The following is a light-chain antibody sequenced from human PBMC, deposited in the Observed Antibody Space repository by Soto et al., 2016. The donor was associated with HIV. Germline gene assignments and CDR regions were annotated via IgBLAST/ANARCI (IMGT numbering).Light chain of an antibody. CDR2: KAS. CDR3: QQYQTEEGT. CDR1: QSISSW. J-gene: IGKJ1*01. Sequence: DIQMTQSPSTLSASVGDRVTITCRTSQSISSWVAWYQQKPGKAPNLLIYKASNLESGVPSRFSGGGSGTEFTLTISSLQPDDFATYYCQQYQTEEGTFGQGTHGGNQT. V-gene: IGKV1-5*03.